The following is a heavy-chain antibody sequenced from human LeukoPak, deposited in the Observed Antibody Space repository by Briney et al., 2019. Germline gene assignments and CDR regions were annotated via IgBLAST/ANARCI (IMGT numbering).Heavy chain of an antibody. CDR2: ISGSGGST. CDR1: GFTFSSYA. D-gene: IGHD2-2*01. CDR3: AKDLEVVVVPAAMDFY. Sequence: GGSLRLSCAASGFTFSSYAMSWVRQAPGKGLEWVSAISGSGGSTYYADSVKGRFTISRDNSKNTLYLQMNSLRAEDTAVYYCAKDLEVVVVPAAMDFYWGQGTLVTVSS. V-gene: IGHV3-23*01. J-gene: IGHJ4*02.